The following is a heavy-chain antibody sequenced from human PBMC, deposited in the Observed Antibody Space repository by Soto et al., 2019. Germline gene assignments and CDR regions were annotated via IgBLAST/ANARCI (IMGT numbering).Heavy chain of an antibody. J-gene: IGHJ5*01. CDR3: LRFHRAIRCFDS. V-gene: IGHV4-61*01. Sequence: PSETLSLTCTVSGGSVSSGSYYWSWIRQPPGKGLEWIGYIYYSGSTNYNPSLKSRVTISVDTSKNQFSLKLSSVTAADTAVYYCLRFHRAIRCFDSRCQGTLVTVST. CDR2: IYYSGST. D-gene: IGHD3-3*02. CDR1: GGSVSSGSYY.